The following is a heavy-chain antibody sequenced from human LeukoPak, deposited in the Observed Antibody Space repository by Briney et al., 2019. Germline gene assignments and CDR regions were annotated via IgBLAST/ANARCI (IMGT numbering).Heavy chain of an antibody. CDR3: ARGGCSGGSCYTAHDAFDI. J-gene: IGHJ3*02. CDR2: IYTSGST. V-gene: IGHV4-4*07. CDR1: GGSISSYY. D-gene: IGHD2-15*01. Sequence: SETLSLTCTVSGGSISSYYWSWIRQPAGKGLEWIGRIYTSGSTNYNPSLKSRVTMPVDTSKNQFSLKLSSVTAADTAVYYCARGGCSGGSCYTAHDAFDIWGQGTMVTVSS.